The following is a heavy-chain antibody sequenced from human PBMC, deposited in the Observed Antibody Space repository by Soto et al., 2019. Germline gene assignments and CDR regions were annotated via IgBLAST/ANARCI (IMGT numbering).Heavy chain of an antibody. D-gene: IGHD4-17*01. CDR1: GGSISSGGYY. Sequence: QVQLQESGPGLVKPSQTLSLTCTVSGGSISSGGYYWSWIRQHPGKGLEWIGYIYYSGSTYYNPSLKSRVTISVDTSKNQFSLKLSSVTAADTAVYYCARDLNDYGYYADRNWFDPWGQGTLVTVSS. V-gene: IGHV4-31*03. CDR2: IYYSGST. J-gene: IGHJ5*02. CDR3: ARDLNDYGYYADRNWFDP.